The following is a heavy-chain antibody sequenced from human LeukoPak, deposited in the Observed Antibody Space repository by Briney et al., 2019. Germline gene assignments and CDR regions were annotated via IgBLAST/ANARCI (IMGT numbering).Heavy chain of an antibody. CDR3: ARDLKDTRATFYY. J-gene: IGHJ4*02. V-gene: IGHV3-7*01. CDR2: INQDGGEK. Sequence: GASLRLSCAVSGFTFSNYWMSWVRQAPGKGLEWVANINQDGGEKHYGDSVRGRFTVSRDNAKNSLYLQMNSLRAEDTAVYHCARDLKDTRATFYYWGQGILVTVSS. CDR1: GFTFSNYW. D-gene: IGHD2-2*02.